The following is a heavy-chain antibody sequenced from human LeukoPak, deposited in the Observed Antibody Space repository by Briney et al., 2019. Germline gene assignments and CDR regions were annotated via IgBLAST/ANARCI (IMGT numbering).Heavy chain of an antibody. V-gene: IGHV3-11*01. J-gene: IGHJ5*02. Sequence: GWSLRLSCASTRFTFSVYYMSWLRQAPGKGLEWVSYISSSGSTIYYADSVKGRFTISRDNAKNSLYLQMNSLRAEDTAVYDCAWDDFWSGYGLFSWGQGTLVTVSS. CDR3: AWDDFWSGYGLFS. D-gene: IGHD3-3*01. CDR1: RFTFSVYY. CDR2: ISSSGSTI.